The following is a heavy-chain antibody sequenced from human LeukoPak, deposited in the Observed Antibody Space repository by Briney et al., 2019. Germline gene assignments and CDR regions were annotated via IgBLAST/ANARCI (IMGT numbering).Heavy chain of an antibody. Sequence: ASVKVSCKASGYTFTGYYMHWVRQAPGQGLEWMGGIIPIFGTANYAQKFQGRVTITADESTSTAYMELSSLRSEDTAVYYCARSRFDSTPTYWGQGTLVTVSS. J-gene: IGHJ4*02. CDR3: ARSRFDSTPTY. D-gene: IGHD2/OR15-2a*01. CDR1: GYTFTGYY. CDR2: IIPIFGTA. V-gene: IGHV1-69*13.